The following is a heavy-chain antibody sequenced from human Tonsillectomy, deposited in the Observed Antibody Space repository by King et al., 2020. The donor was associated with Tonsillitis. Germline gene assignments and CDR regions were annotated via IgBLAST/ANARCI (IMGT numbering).Heavy chain of an antibody. CDR2: INHSGST. V-gene: IGHV4-34*01. D-gene: IGHD2-15*01. Sequence: VQLQQGGAGLLKPSETLSLTCAVYGGSFSDYYWFWIRQPPGMGLEWVGEINHSGSTNYTPSLKSRGTILVATSKNQFSLKLSSVTAADTAVYYCARGEGVAATDYYYYMDVWGKGTTVAVSS. CDR1: GGSFSDYY. J-gene: IGHJ6*03. CDR3: ARGEGVAATDYYYYMDV.